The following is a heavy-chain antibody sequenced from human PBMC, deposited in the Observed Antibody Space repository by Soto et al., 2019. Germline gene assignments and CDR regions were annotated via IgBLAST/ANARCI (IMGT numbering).Heavy chain of an antibody. D-gene: IGHD1-26*01. CDR2: IIPIFGTA. CDR1: GGTFRSYA. V-gene: IGHV1-69*12. J-gene: IGHJ4*02. CDR3: AREKGGSGGYFPQIDY. Sequence: QVQLVQSGAEVTKPGSSVKVSCKASGGTFRSYAISWVRQAPGQGLEWMGGIIPIFGTANYAQKFQGRVTITGDETTRTAYKELSSLRFDATAVYYCAREKGGSGGYFPQIDYWGQGTLVTVSS.